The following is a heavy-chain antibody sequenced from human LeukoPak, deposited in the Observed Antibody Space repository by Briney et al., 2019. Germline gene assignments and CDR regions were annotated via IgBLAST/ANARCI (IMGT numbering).Heavy chain of an antibody. CDR1: GYTFTTYA. J-gene: IGHJ4*02. V-gene: IGHV1-3*01. D-gene: IGHD6-19*01. CDR3: ARERAYSSGSSCSDY. CDR2: INAGNGNT. Sequence: ASVKVSCKAPGYTFTTYAMHWVRQAPGQRLEWMGWINAGNGNTKYSQKFQARVTITRDTSASTAYMELSSLRSEDTVVYYCARERAYSSGSSCSDYWGQGTLVTVSS.